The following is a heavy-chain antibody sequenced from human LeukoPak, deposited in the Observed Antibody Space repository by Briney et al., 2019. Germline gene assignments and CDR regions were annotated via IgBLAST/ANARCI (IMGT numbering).Heavy chain of an antibody. Sequence: GSSVKVSCKASGGTFSSYAISWVRQAPGQGLEWMGGIIPIFGTANYAQKFQGRVTMTRDMSTSTVYMELSSLRSEDTAVYYCAREGEMATIFFDYWGQGTLVTVSS. CDR3: AREGEMATIFFDY. D-gene: IGHD5-24*01. CDR1: GGTFSSYA. J-gene: IGHJ4*02. V-gene: IGHV1-69*05. CDR2: IIPIFGTA.